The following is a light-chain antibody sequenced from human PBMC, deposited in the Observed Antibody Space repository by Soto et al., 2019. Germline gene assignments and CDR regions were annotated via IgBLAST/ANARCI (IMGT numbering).Light chain of an antibody. CDR3: QQYGSSRWT. CDR1: QSVSSY. V-gene: IGKV3-20*01. J-gene: IGKJ1*01. Sequence: EIVMTQSPATLSVSPGERATLSCRASQSVSSYLAWYQQKPGQAPRLLIYDASNRATGIPARFSGSGSGTDFTLTISRLEPEDFAVYYCQQYGSSRWTFGQGTKVDI. CDR2: DAS.